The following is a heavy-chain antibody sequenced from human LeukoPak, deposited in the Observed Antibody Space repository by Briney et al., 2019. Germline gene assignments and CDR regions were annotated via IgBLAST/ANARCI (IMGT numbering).Heavy chain of an antibody. CDR3: ARAVTSMDGY. J-gene: IGHJ4*02. D-gene: IGHD5-18*01. CDR1: GFAFSSYW. Sequence: PGGSLRLSCAASGFAFSSYWMTWVRQAPGKGLEWVANLNEDGSKRSYVGSVKGRFTISRDNAQKSLYLQMNSLTAEDTAVYYCARAVTSMDGYWGQGTLVTVSS. V-gene: IGHV3-7*03. CDR2: LNEDGSKR.